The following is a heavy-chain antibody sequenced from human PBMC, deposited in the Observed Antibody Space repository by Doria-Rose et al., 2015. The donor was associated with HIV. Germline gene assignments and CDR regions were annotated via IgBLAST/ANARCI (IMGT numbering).Heavy chain of an antibody. Sequence: GQGLEWMGGIIPMLGTTNYAQKFQGRVTIIADKSTSTAYMELGSLRSDDTAVYYCARAPAAGVSSYYYYYGLDVWGQGTPVTVS. V-gene: IGHV1-69*06. CDR3: ARAPAAGVSSYYYYYGLDV. J-gene: IGHJ6*02. D-gene: IGHD6-13*01. CDR2: IIPMLGTT.